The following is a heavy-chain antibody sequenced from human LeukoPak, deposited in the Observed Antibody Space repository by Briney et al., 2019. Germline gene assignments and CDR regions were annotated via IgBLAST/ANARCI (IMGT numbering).Heavy chain of an antibody. CDR3: ARDGITFGGVIVYYFDY. CDR2: ISYDGSNK. J-gene: IGHJ4*02. V-gene: IGHV3-30-3*01. D-gene: IGHD3-16*02. Sequence: GGSLRLSCAASGFTFSSYAMHWVRQAPGKGLEWVAVISYDGSNKYYADSVKGRFTISRDNSKNTLYLQMNSLRAEDTAVYYCARDGITFGGVIVYYFDYWGQGTLVTVSS. CDR1: GFTFSSYA.